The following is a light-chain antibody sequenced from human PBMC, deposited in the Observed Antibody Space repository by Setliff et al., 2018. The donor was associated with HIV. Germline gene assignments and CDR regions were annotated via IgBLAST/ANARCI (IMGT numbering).Light chain of an antibody. CDR3: SSYSSNSTPYV. CDR1: SSDIGSYYY. J-gene: IGLJ1*01. CDR2: DVS. Sequence: TGTSSDIGSYYYVSWYQQHPGKAPKLVIYDVSNRPSGVSDRFSGSRSGNTASLTISGLQAEDEADYYCSSYSSNSTPYVFGSGTKVTVL. V-gene: IGLV2-14*03.